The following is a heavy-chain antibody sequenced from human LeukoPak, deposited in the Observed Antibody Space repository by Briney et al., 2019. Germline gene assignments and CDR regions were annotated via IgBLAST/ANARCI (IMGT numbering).Heavy chain of an antibody. J-gene: IGHJ6*02. Sequence: GASVKVSCKASGYTFTSYAMNWVRQAPGQGLEWMGWINTNTGNPTYAQGFTGRFIFSLDTSVSTAYLQISSLKAEDTAVYYCARDLSMVGSWDPDYYYYGMDVWGQGTTVTVSS. V-gene: IGHV7-4-1*02. CDR3: ARDLSMVGSWDPDYYYYGMDV. CDR1: GYTFTSYA. CDR2: INTNTGNP. D-gene: IGHD6-13*01.